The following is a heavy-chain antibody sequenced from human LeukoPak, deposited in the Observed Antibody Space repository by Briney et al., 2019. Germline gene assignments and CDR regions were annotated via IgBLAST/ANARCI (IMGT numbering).Heavy chain of an antibody. CDR3: ARWVSKYYYYMDV. V-gene: IGHV3-11*01. D-gene: IGHD4-23*01. J-gene: IGHJ6*03. Sequence: GGSLRLSCAASGFTFSDYYMGWIRQAPGKGLEWVSYISSSGSTIYYADSVKGRFTISRDNAKNSLYLQMNSLRAEDTAVYYCARWVSKYYYYMDVWGKGTTVTVSS. CDR1: GFTFSDYY. CDR2: ISSSGSTI.